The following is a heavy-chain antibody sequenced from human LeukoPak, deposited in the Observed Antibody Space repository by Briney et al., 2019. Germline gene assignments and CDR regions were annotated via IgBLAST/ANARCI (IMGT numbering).Heavy chain of an antibody. V-gene: IGHV4-39*02. CDR3: AREAIAVARRPDY. CDR2: IYYSGST. Sequence: SETLSLTCTVSGGSISSSSYYWGWIRQPPGKGLEWIGSIYYSGSTYYNPSLKSRVTISVDTSKNQFSLKLSSVTAAGTAVYYCAREAIAVARRPDYWGQGTLVTVSS. J-gene: IGHJ4*02. D-gene: IGHD6-19*01. CDR1: GGSISSSSYY.